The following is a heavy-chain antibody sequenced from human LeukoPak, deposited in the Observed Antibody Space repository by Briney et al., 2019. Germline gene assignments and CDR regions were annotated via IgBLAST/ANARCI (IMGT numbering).Heavy chain of an antibody. J-gene: IGHJ3*02. CDR2: ISGSGGST. CDR3: ATDFPQTITMIVVVSAFDI. V-gene: IGHV3-23*01. CDR1: GFTFSSYA. D-gene: IGHD3-22*01. Sequence: GGSLRLSCAASGFTFSSYAMSWVRQAPGKGLEWVSAISGSGGSTYYADSVKGRFTISRDNSKNTLYLQMNSLRAEDTAVYYCATDFPQTITMIVVVSAFDIWGQGTMVTVSS.